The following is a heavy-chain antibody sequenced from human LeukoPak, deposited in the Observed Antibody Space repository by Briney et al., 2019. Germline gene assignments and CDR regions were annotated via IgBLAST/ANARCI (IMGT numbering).Heavy chain of an antibody. CDR1: GFTFSSFG. CDR2: IKQDGSEK. V-gene: IGHV3-7*01. D-gene: IGHD6-19*01. CDR3: ARDWVAGT. J-gene: IGHJ4*02. Sequence: GRSLRLSCAASGFTFSSFGMHWVRQAPGKGLEWVANIKQDGSEKYYVDSVKGRFTISRDNAKNSLYLQMNSLRAEDTAVYYCARDWVAGTWGQGTLVTVSS.